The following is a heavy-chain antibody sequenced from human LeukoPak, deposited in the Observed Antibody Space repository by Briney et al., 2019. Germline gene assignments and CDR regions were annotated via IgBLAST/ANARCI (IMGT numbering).Heavy chain of an antibody. J-gene: IGHJ4*02. CDR3: ARYLVGARYRYFDY. CDR1: GGSISSGGYY. D-gene: IGHD3-9*01. V-gene: IGHV4-30-2*02. Sequence: PSQTLSLTCTVSGGSISSGGYYWSWIRQPPGKGLEWIGYIYHSGSTYYNPSLKSRVTISLDTSKNQFSLKLTSVTAADTAMYYCARYLVGARYRYFDYWGQGTLVTVSS. CDR2: IYHSGST.